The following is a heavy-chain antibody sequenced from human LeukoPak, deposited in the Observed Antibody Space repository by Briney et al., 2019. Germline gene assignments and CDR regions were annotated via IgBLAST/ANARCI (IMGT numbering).Heavy chain of an antibody. V-gene: IGHV1-2*02. J-gene: IGHJ1*01. CDR2: VYPKNGGS. Sequence: GASVKVSCKASGYTFTLYNIHWIRQAPGQGLEWMGYVYPKNGGSKYARKFQDRVTMTRDTPISTAYMELRNLRPDDTAVYYCAKFEGQGATILDWGQGTLVTVSS. CDR1: GYTFTLYN. CDR3: AKFEGQGATILD. D-gene: IGHD5-24*01.